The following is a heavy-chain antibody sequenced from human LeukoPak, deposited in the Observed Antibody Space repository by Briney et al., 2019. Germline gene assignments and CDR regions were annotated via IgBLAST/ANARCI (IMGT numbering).Heavy chain of an antibody. V-gene: IGHV3-23*01. Sequence: GGSLRLSCAASGFXFSSYSMSWVRQAPGKGLEGVSLMTGDGGRAVYADSVRGGFTISRDNSKNTLYLQMNSLSAEDTAVYYCAKEPRHCGGDCFSLLDCWGQGTLVTVSS. J-gene: IGHJ4*02. CDR2: MTGDGGRA. CDR1: GFXFSSYS. D-gene: IGHD2-21*02. CDR3: AKEPRHCGGDCFSLLDC.